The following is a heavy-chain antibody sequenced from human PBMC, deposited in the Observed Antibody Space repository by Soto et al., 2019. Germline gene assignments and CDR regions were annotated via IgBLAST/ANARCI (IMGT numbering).Heavy chain of an antibody. CDR3: ARDLFSGYSLDY. D-gene: IGHD5-12*01. CDR2: IYYNGST. Sequence: SETLSLTCTVSGGSISSYYWSWIRQPPGKGLEWIGYIYYNGSTSYNPSLKSRVTISVDTSKNQFSLKLTSVTAADTAVYYCARDLFSGYSLDYWGQGALVTVSS. V-gene: IGHV4-59*01. CDR1: GGSISSYY. J-gene: IGHJ4*02.